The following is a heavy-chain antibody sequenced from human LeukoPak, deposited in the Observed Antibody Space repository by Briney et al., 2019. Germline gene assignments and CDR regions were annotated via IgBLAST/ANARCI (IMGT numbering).Heavy chain of an antibody. CDR2: IYNSGSA. V-gene: IGHV4-59*01. CDR1: GGSISSYY. D-gene: IGHD6-13*01. CDR3: AREAAVGTGGFDY. Sequence: SETLSLTCTVSGGSISSYYRSWIRQPPGKGLEWIGYIYNSGSANYNPSLQSRVTILIDTSKKQFSLKVSSVTAADTAVYYCAREAAVGTGGFDYWGQGTLVTVSS. J-gene: IGHJ4*02.